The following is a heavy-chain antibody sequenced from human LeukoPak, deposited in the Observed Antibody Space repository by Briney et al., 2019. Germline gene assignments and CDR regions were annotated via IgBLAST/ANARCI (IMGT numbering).Heavy chain of an antibody. CDR2: IKEDGSEK. Sequence: GGSLRLSCAASRFTFRSYWMGWVRQAPGKGLEWVANIKEDGSEKYYVDSVKGRFTISRDNAKNSMYLQMNSLRAADTAVYYCARDGDGHGDDYDYWGQGSLVTVSS. J-gene: IGHJ4*02. D-gene: IGHD4-17*01. CDR1: RFTFRSYW. V-gene: IGHV3-7*01. CDR3: ARDGDGHGDDYDY.